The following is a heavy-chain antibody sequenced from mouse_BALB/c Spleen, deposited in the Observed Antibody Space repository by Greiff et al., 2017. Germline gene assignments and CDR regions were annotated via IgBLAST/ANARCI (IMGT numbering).Heavy chain of an antibody. D-gene: IGHD4-1*02. CDR2: IRLKSNNYAT. Sequence: EVKLEESGGGLVQPGGSMKLSCVASGFTFSNYWMNWVRQSPEKGLEWVAEIRLKSNNYATHYAESVKGRFTISRDDSKSSVYLQMNNLRAEDTGIYYCTSPTGSYWYFDVWGAGTTVTVSS. CDR1: GFTFSNYW. CDR3: TSPTGSYWYFDV. J-gene: IGHJ1*01. V-gene: IGHV6-6*02.